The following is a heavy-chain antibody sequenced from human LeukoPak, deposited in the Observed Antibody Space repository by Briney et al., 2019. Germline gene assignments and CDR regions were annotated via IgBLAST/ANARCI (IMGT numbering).Heavy chain of an antibody. Sequence: ASVKVSCKASGYTFTSYYMHWVRQAPGQGLEWMGIINPSGGSTSYAQKFQGRVTMTRDTSISTAYMELSRLRSDDTAVYYCARTPYSGGWYSDYWGQGTLVTVSS. CDR3: ARTPYSGGWYSDY. CDR1: GYTFTSYY. CDR2: INPSGGST. D-gene: IGHD6-19*01. J-gene: IGHJ4*02. V-gene: IGHV1-46*01.